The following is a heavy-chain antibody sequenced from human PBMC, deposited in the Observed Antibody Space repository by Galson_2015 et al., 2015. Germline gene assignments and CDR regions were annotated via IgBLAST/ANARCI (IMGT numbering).Heavy chain of an antibody. CDR3: ARESRYSGSYPGVYFDY. D-gene: IGHD1-26*01. J-gene: IGHJ4*02. CDR1: GFTFSSYG. CDR2: IWYDGSNK. Sequence: LRLSCAASGFTFSSYGMHWVRQAPGKGLEWVAVIWYDGSNKYYADSVKGRFTISRDNSKNTLYLQMNSLRAEDTAVYYCARESRYSGSYPGVYFDYWGQGTLVTVSS. V-gene: IGHV3-33*01.